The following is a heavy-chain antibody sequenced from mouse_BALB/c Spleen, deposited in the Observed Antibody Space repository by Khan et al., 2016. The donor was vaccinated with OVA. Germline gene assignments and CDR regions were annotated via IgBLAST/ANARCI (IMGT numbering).Heavy chain of an antibody. CDR3: ARWGGYYYAMDY. J-gene: IGHJ4*01. V-gene: IGHV3-2*02. Sequence: VQLKQSGPGLVKPPQSLSLTCTVTGYSITSDYAWNWIRQFPGNKLEWMGYISYSGSTSYNPSLKSRISITRDTSKNQFFLQLNSVTTEDTATYYCARWGGYYYAMDYWAQGTSVTVSS. CDR1: GYSITSDYA. D-gene: IGHD2-2*01. CDR2: ISYSGST.